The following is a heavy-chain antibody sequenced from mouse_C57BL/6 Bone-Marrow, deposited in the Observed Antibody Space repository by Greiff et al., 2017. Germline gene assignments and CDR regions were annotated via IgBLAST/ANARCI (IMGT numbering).Heavy chain of an antibody. D-gene: IGHD2-4*01. Sequence: EVKLVESGAGLVKPGGSLKLSCAASGFTFSSYAMSWVRQTPEQRLEWVATISDGGSYTYYPDNVKGRFTISKDTAKNNLYLQLSHLKSEDTAMYYCAVEDYDPGFAYWGQGALVTVSA. V-gene: IGHV5-4*03. CDR2: ISDGGSYT. CDR1: GFTFSSYA. J-gene: IGHJ3*01. CDR3: AVEDYDPGFAY.